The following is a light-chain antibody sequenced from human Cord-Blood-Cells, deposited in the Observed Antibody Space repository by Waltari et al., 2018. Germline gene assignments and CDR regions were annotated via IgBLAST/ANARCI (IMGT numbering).Light chain of an antibody. J-gene: IGKJ4*01. CDR2: LGS. Sequence: DIVMTQSPLSLPVTPGEPASISCRSSQSLLHSNGYNYLDWYLQKPGQSPQLLIYLGSNRASGVPDRFSGSGSGTDFTLKISRVGAEDVGVYYCMQALLPLTFGGGTKVEIK. V-gene: IGKV2-28*01. CDR3: MQALLPLT. CDR1: QSLLHSNGYNY.